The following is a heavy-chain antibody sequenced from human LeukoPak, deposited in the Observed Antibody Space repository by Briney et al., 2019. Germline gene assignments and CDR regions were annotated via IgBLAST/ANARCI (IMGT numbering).Heavy chain of an antibody. CDR1: GYTFTSYY. Sequence: GASVKVSCKESGYTFTSYYMHWVRQAPGQGLEWMGIINPNGGSTSYAQKFQGRVTMTRDTSTSTVYMELSSLRSEDTAVYYCARSSGPQDYYDSSGSQPWFDPWGQGTLVTVSS. J-gene: IGHJ5*02. CDR2: INPNGGST. D-gene: IGHD3-22*01. CDR3: ARSSGPQDYYDSSGSQPWFDP. V-gene: IGHV1-46*01.